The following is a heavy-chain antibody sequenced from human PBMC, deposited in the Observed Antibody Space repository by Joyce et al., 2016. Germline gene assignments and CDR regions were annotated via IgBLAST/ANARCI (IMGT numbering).Heavy chain of an antibody. J-gene: IGHJ4*02. D-gene: IGHD3-3*01. CDR2: IKIKTDGGTT. V-gene: IGHV3-15*01. Sequence: EVHLVESGGGLVKPGGSLRLSCAASGFSFRNTWMNWVRQAPGKGLGWVGGIKIKTDGGTTDYAAPLKGRFTISRDDAKNTPYLQMSSLKTEDTAVYYCTTDLLGSASLGVEFDYWGQGTLVTVSS. CDR1: GFSFRNTW. CDR3: TTDLLGSASLGVEFDY.